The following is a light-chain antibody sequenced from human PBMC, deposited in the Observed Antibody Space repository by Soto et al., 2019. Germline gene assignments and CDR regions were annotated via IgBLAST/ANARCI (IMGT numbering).Light chain of an antibody. CDR3: EQYCFSRRT. Sequence: ETVLTQSPGTLSLSPGERATLSCRASQSVSTTYLAWYQQKPGQSPRLLISGTSNRATGIPDRFSGSGSGTDFTRTISRLDPEYLAGYYCEQYCFSRRTFGRVTTV. V-gene: IGKV3-20*01. CDR1: QSVSTTY. J-gene: IGKJ1*01. CDR2: GTS.